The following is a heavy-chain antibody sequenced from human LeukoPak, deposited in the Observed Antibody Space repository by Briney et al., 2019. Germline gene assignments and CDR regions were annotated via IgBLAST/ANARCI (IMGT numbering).Heavy chain of an antibody. CDR3: ARGPSGDFWSGYLRGYFDY. D-gene: IGHD3-3*01. J-gene: IGHJ4*02. Sequence: GGSLRLSCAASGFTFKSYWMSWVRQAPGKGLEWVANIKQDESEKYYVDSVKGRFTISRDNANNSLYLQMNSLRAEDTAVYYCARGPSGDFWSGYLRGYFDYWGQGTLVTVSS. CDR1: GFTFKSYW. V-gene: IGHV3-7*03. CDR2: IKQDESEK.